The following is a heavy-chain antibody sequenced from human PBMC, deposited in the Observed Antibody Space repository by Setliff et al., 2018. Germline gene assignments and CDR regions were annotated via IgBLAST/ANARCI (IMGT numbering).Heavy chain of an antibody. V-gene: IGHV1-2*02. CDR1: GYIFAGYY. D-gene: IGHD3-9*01. Sequence: PGASVKVSCKASGYIFAGYYMHWVRQTPGQGLEWMGWINPISGGANYAQKFQGRVTLTRDTSISTAYMDLSRLTSDDTATYYCAGVDVLTASPFWGQGTLVTVSS. J-gene: IGHJ4*02. CDR2: INPISGGA. CDR3: AGVDVLTASPF.